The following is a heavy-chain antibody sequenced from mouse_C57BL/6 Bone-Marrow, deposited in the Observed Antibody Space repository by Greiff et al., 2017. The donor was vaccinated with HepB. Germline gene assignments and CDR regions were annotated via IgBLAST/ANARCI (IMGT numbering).Heavy chain of an antibody. CDR3: AREGSGAWFAY. CDR2: IDPSDSYT. Sequence: QVQLQQPGAELVRPGPSVKLSCKASGYTFTSYWMHWVKQRPGQGLEWIGVIDPSDSYTNYNQKFKGKATLTVDTSSSTAYMQLSSLTSEDSAVYYCAREGSGAWFAYWGQGTLVTVSA. J-gene: IGHJ3*01. CDR1: GYTFTSYW. V-gene: IGHV1-59*01.